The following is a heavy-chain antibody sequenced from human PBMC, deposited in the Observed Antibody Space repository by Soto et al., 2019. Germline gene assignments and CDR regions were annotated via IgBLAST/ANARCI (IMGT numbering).Heavy chain of an antibody. V-gene: IGHV4-39*01. CDR2: IYYRGNA. CDR3: ARLEGLAIISYYFDF. CDR1: DDSINSDKYY. D-gene: IGHD3-9*01. Sequence: SETLSLTCSVSDDSINSDKYYWGWIRQPPGKGLEWIGSIYYRGNAYYNPSLQTRVTISLDKSKSQFSLKLNSVTAADSAVYFCARLEGLAIISYYFDFWGPGALVTVSS. J-gene: IGHJ4*02.